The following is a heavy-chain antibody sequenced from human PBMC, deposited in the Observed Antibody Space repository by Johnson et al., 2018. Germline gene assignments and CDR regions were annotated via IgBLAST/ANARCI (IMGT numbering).Heavy chain of an antibody. CDR2: IGSGGNI. V-gene: IGHV3-48*02. J-gene: IGHJ3*01. Sequence: VQLVQSGGGLAQPGESLRLSCSVSTFHTSYHMNWVRQAPGKGLEWLSYIGSGGNIYYADSVKGRFTISRDHAKNSLYLQMNSLRDEDTALYYRVRDQDYAFNDWGQGTMVTVSS. CDR1: TFHTSYH. D-gene: IGHD2-15*01. CDR3: VRDQDYAFND.